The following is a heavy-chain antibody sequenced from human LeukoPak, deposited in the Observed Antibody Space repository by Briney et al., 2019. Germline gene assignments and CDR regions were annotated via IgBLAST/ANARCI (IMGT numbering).Heavy chain of an antibody. CDR2: IKQDGSET. J-gene: IGHJ5*02. Sequence: PVGSLRLSCVGSGFTFSSFWMNWVRQAPGKGPEWVANIKQDGSETYYMDSVRGRFTISRDNAKNPLYLQMNSLRAEDTAVYFCRRGHYDDSAWDQGTLVTVSS. CDR1: GFTFSSFW. CDR3: RRGHYDDSA. V-gene: IGHV3-7*01. D-gene: IGHD4-17*01.